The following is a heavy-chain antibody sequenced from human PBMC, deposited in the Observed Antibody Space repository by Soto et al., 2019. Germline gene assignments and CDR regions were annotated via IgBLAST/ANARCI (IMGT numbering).Heavy chain of an antibody. V-gene: IGHV5-51*01. Sequence: GESLKISCKGSGYSFTSYWIGWVRQMPGKGLEWMGIIYPGDSDTRYSPSFQGQVTISADKSISTAYLQWSSLKASDTAMYYCARQDCSGGSCRYYGMDVWGQGTTVTVS. D-gene: IGHD2-15*01. CDR2: IYPGDSDT. CDR1: GYSFTSYW. CDR3: ARQDCSGGSCRYYGMDV. J-gene: IGHJ6*02.